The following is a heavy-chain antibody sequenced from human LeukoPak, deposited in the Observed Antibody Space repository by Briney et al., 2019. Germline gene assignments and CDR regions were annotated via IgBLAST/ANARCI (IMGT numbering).Heavy chain of an antibody. J-gene: IGHJ3*02. D-gene: IGHD6-13*01. V-gene: IGHV4-59*08. CDR1: GGSISGYY. CDR3: ARRIAAAPRYAFDI. Sequence: SETLSLTCTVPGGSISGYYWTWIRQPPGKGLEWIGYIYYSGSTNYTPSLKSRVTISLDTSKNQFSLKLSSVTAADTAVYYCARRIAAAPRYAFDIWGQGTMVTVSS. CDR2: IYYSGST.